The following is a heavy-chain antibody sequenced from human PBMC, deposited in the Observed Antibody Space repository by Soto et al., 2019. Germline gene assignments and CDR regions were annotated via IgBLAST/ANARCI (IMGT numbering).Heavy chain of an antibody. CDR3: ESGLGGWVGVLSRVGDYYHYTDV. Sequence: QVQLQQWGAGLLKPSETLSLTCAVYGGSFSGYYWSWIRQTPGKGLEWIGEINDSGSTNNNPSLKSRVTILVDTPKNQFSLKLSSVTSAYPAAYSCESGLGGWVGVLSRVGDYYHYTDVVAKGTAV. V-gene: IGHV4-34*01. J-gene: IGHJ6*03. CDR1: GGSFSGYY. D-gene: IGHD3-10*01. CDR2: INDSGST.